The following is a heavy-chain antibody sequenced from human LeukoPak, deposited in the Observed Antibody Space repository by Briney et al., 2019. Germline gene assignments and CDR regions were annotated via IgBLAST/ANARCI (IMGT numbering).Heavy chain of an antibody. V-gene: IGHV4-34*01. Sequence: SETLSLTCAVYGGSFSGYYWSWIRQPPGKGLEWIGEINHSGSTNYNPSLKSRVTISVDTSKNQFSLQLNSVTPEDTAVYYCAREPHGVANFDYWGQGTLVTVSS. CDR3: AREPHGVANFDY. D-gene: IGHD2-15*01. CDR2: INHSGST. J-gene: IGHJ4*02. CDR1: GGSFSGYY.